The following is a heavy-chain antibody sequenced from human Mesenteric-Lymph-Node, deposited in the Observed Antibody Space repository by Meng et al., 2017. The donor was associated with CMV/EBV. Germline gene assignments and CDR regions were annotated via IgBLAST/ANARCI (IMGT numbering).Heavy chain of an antibody. V-gene: IGHV3-11*01. D-gene: IGHD7-27*01. CDR1: GFSFSDYY. J-gene: IGHJ4*02. CDR2: ISSSGSTI. CDR3: ARVIGDDSLDY. Sequence: SCAASGFSFSDYYMTWIRQAPGKGLEWVSYISSSGSTIYYADSVKGRFTISRDNAKNSLYLQMNSLRAEDTAVYYCARVIGDDSLDYWGQGTLVTVSS.